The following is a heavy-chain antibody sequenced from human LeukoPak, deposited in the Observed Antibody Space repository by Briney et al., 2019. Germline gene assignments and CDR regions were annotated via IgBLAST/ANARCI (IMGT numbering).Heavy chain of an antibody. D-gene: IGHD3-10*01. CDR2: ISSSSSYI. CDR1: GFTFSSYS. J-gene: IGHJ6*02. Sequence: GGSLRLSCAASGFTFSSYSMNWVRQAPGKGLEWVSSISSSSSYIYYADSVKGRFTISRDNAKNSLYLQMNSLRAEDTAVYYCARGEMWFGELLPYYYYYGMDVWGQGTTVTVSS. CDR3: ARGEMWFGELLPYYYYYGMDV. V-gene: IGHV3-21*01.